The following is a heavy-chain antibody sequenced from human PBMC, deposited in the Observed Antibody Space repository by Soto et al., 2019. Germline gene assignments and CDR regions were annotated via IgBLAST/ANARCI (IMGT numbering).Heavy chain of an antibody. CDR1: GFTFSSYS. J-gene: IGHJ4*02. V-gene: IGHV3-48*02. CDR3: ARDQRADIVVVVAATTSFDY. D-gene: IGHD2-15*01. CDR2: ISSSSSTI. Sequence: EVQLVESGGGLVQPGGSLRLSCAASGFTFSSYSMNWVRQAPGKGLEWVSYISSSSSTIYYADSVKGRFTISRDNAKNSLYLQMNSRRDEDTAVYYCARDQRADIVVVVAATTSFDYWGQGTLVTVSS.